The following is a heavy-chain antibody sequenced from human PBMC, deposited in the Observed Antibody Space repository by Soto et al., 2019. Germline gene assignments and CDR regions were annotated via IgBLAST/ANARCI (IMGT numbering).Heavy chain of an antibody. Sequence: VASVKVSCKVSGYTLTELSMHWVRQAPGKGLEWMGGFDPEDGETIYAQKFQGRVTMTEDTSTDTAYMELSSLRSEDTAVYYCATEHSYGYYFDYWGQGTLVTVS. V-gene: IGHV1-24*01. CDR2: FDPEDGET. J-gene: IGHJ4*02. D-gene: IGHD5-18*01. CDR1: GYTLTELS. CDR3: ATEHSYGYYFDY.